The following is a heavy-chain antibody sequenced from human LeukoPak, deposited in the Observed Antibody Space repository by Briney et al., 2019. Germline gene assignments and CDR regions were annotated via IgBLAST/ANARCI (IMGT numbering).Heavy chain of an antibody. CDR3: AKGRYLGGPN. D-gene: IGHD3-16*01. CDR1: GFIFSTYG. CDR2: IRGADGEK. Sequence: GGSLRLSCATSGFIFSTYGMNWVRQAPGKGLEWVSGIRGADGEKYYADSVKGRFTISRDISKNTLYLQMTSLRAGDTAIYYCAKGRYLGGPNWGQGTLVTVSP. J-gene: IGHJ4*02. V-gene: IGHV3-23*01.